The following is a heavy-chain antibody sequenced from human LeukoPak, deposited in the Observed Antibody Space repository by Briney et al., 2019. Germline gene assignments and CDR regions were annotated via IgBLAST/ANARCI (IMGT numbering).Heavy chain of an antibody. V-gene: IGHV3-9*03. Sequence: GGSLRLSCAASGFTFDDYAMHWVRQAPGKGLEWVSGISWNSGSIGYADSVKGRFTISRDNAKNSLYLQMNSLRAEDMALYYCAKEIYSGYDYAEYGASDIWGQGTMVTVSS. D-gene: IGHD5-12*01. CDR3: AKEIYSGYDYAEYGASDI. CDR1: GFTFDDYA. CDR2: ISWNSGSI. J-gene: IGHJ3*02.